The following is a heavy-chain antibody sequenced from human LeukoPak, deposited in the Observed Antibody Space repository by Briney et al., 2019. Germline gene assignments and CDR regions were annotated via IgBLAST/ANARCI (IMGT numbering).Heavy chain of an antibody. CDR2: IRSTGGDT. Sequence: GGSLRLSCAASGFTFRDYSMRWVRQAPGKGLEWVSNIRSTGGDTYYTDSVKRRFTISRDNSKNTLYLEMNSLRAEDTAVYSCAKAGYTTWFDPWGQGTLVTVSS. D-gene: IGHD2-15*01. J-gene: IGHJ5*02. CDR1: GFTFRDYS. CDR3: AKAGYTTWFDP. V-gene: IGHV3-23*01.